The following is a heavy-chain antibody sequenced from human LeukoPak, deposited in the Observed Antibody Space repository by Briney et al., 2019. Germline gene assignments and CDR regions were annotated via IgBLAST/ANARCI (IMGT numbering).Heavy chain of an antibody. V-gene: IGHV3-48*04. D-gene: IGHD3-22*01. Sequence: SGGSLRLSCAASRFTFSSYALNWVRQAPGKGLEWVSYISSSSSTIYYADSVKGRFTISRDNAKNSLYLQMNSLRAEDTAVYYCARAATTYYYDTSGYYWGQGTLVTVSS. J-gene: IGHJ4*02. CDR3: ARAATTYYYDTSGYY. CDR1: RFTFSSYA. CDR2: ISSSSSTI.